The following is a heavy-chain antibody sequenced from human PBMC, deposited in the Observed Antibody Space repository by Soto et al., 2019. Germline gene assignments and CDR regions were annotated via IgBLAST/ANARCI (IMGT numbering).Heavy chain of an antibody. CDR3: ARHGPGGSYSDY. CDR1: GGSISSSSYY. D-gene: IGHD1-26*01. Sequence: SETLSLTCTVSGGSISSSSYYWGWIRQPPGKGLEWIGSIYCSGSTYYNPSLKSRVTISVDTSKNQFSLKLSSVTAADTAVYYCARHGPGGSYSDYWGQGTLVTVSS. V-gene: IGHV4-39*01. CDR2: IYCSGST. J-gene: IGHJ4*02.